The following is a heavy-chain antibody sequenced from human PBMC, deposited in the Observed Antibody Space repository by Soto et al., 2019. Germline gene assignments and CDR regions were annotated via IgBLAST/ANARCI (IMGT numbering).Heavy chain of an antibody. CDR3: AKDSSFGAFNWFDP. J-gene: IGHJ5*02. CDR1: GFTFDDYA. CDR2: ISWNSGSI. Sequence: EVQLVESGGGLVQPGRSLRLSCAASGFTFDDYAMHWVRQTPGKGLEWVSGISWNSGSIGYADSVKGRFTISRDNAKNSLNLQMNSLRAEDTALYYCAKDSSFGAFNWFDPWGQGTLVTVSS. V-gene: IGHV3-9*01. D-gene: IGHD3-3*01.